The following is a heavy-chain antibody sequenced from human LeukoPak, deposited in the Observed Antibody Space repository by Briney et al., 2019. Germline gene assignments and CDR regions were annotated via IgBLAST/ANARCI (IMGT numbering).Heavy chain of an antibody. V-gene: IGHV1-8*01. CDR2: MNPISGDT. J-gene: IGHJ5*02. D-gene: IGHD3-10*01. CDR1: GYTFTSYD. CDR3: ARVPRRGERFDP. Sequence: ASVKVSCKASGYTFTSYDVNWVRQATGQGLEWMGWMNPISGDTGYALKFQGRVTMSRNTSISTAYMELGSLRFEDTAVYYCARVPRRGERFDPWGQGTLVTVSS.